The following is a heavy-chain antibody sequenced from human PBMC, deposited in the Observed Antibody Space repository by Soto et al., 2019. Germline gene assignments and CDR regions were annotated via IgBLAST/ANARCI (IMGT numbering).Heavy chain of an antibody. J-gene: IGHJ4*02. V-gene: IGHV3-64D*06. CDR1: GFTFSSYA. Sequence: VGSLRLSCSASGFTFSSYAMHWVRQAPGKGLEYVSAISSNGGSTYYADSVKGRFTISRDNSKNTLYLQMSSLRPEDTAVYYCASGAVFYYDTSRYWGQGTLVTVSS. CDR2: ISSNGGST. D-gene: IGHD3-22*01. CDR3: ASGAVFYYDTSRY.